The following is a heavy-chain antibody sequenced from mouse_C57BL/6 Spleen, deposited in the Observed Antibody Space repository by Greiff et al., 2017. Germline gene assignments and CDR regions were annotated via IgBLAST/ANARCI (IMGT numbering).Heavy chain of an antibody. D-gene: IGHD2-4*01. J-gene: IGHJ2*01. CDR1: GYTFTSYG. V-gene: IGHV1-81*01. Sequence: QVHVKQSGAELARPGASVKLSCKASGYTFTSYGISWVKQSTGQGLEWIGEIYPRSGNTYYNEKFKGKATLTADKSSSTAYMELRSLTSEDSAVYFCATHYDYDEDDWGQGTTLTVSS. CDR3: ATHYDYDEDD. CDR2: IYPRSGNT.